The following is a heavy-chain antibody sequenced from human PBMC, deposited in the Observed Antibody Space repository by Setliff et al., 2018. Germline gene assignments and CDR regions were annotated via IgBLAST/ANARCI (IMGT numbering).Heavy chain of an antibody. D-gene: IGHD1-1*01. J-gene: IGHJ4*02. CDR2: VYNTRRI. CDR1: GGSISGTDHF. CDR3: ARTGTYRYFDY. V-gene: IGHV4-39*02. Sequence: PSETLSLTCSVSGGSISGTDHFWAWVRQPPEKGLEYIATVYNTRRIYYNSSLKSRVTVSLDTSQNLFSLRLTSVTAADTAVYYCARTGTYRYFDYWGQGALVTVSS.